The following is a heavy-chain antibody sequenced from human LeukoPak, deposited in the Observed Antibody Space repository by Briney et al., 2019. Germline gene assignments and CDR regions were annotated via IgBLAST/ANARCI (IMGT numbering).Heavy chain of an antibody. J-gene: IGHJ4*02. CDR2: FDPEDGAR. D-gene: IGHD5-18*01. Sequence: ASVKVSCKVSGDTVTGFSIHWVRQAPGHGLEWMGGFDPEDGARIFAQKFQGRVTMTEDTSTDTAYMDLSSLRSEDTAVYYCATGYTYDYSLYWGQGTLVTVCS. V-gene: IGHV1-24*01. CDR3: ATGYTYDYSLY. CDR1: GDTVTGFS.